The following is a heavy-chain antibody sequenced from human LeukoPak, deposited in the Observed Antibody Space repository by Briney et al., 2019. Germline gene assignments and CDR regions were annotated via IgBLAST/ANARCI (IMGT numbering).Heavy chain of an antibody. CDR3: ARGRGDILTTYRPGNWFDP. V-gene: IGHV4-39*07. CDR2: IYYSGST. Sequence: PSETLSLTCTVPGGSISSSSYYWGWIRQPPGKGLEWTGSIYYSGSTYYNPSLKSRVTISINTSKNQFSLNLRSVTAADTAVYFCARGRGDILTTYRPGNWFDPWGQGTLVIVSS. J-gene: IGHJ5*02. CDR1: GGSISSSSYY. D-gene: IGHD3-9*01.